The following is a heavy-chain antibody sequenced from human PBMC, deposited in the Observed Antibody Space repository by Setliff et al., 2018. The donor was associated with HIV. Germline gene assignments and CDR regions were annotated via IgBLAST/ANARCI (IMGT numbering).Heavy chain of an antibody. CDR3: ARVGSYWSTFDY. J-gene: IGHJ4*02. CDR2: INTETGNP. Sequence: GASVKVSCKASGYTFTTYGISWVRQAPGQGFEWMGWINTETGNPMYAQGFRGRFVFSLDTSVSTTYLQINSLKAEDTAMYYCARVGSYWSTFDYWGKGALVTVSS. V-gene: IGHV7-4-1*02. D-gene: IGHD1-26*01. CDR1: GYTFTTYG.